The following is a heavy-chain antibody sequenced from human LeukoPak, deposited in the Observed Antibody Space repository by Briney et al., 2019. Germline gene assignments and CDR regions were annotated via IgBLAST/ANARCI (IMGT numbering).Heavy chain of an antibody. D-gene: IGHD6-19*01. CDR3: ARAGSGWYFDY. CDR2: ISSSSSSTI. Sequence: GGSLRLSCAAAGVTFSSYRMNWVRQAPGKGLEWVSYISSSSSSTIYYADSVKGRFTISRDNAKNSLYLQMNSLRDEDTAVYYCARAGSGWYFDYWGQGTLVTVSS. J-gene: IGHJ4*02. CDR1: GVTFSSYR. V-gene: IGHV3-48*02.